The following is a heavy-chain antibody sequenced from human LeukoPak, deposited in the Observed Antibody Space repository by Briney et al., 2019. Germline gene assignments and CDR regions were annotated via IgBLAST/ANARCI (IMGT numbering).Heavy chain of an antibody. CDR1: GFTFSSYG. CDR2: IWYDGSNK. V-gene: IGHV3-33*01. CDR3: ARGDFWSGYWYFDL. J-gene: IGHJ2*01. D-gene: IGHD3-3*01. Sequence: GGSLRLSCAASGFTFSSYGMHWVRQAPGKGLEWVAVIWYDGSNKYYADSVKGRFTISRDNSKNTLYLQMHSLRAEDTAVYYCARGDFWSGYWYFDLWGRGTLVTVSS.